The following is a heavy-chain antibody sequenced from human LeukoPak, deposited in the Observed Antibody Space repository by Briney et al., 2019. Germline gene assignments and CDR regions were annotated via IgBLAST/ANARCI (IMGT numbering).Heavy chain of an antibody. D-gene: IGHD1-26*01. CDR3: ARHILRENYYYGMDV. V-gene: IGHV4-59*08. Sequence: PSETLSLTCTVSGGSISSYYWSWIRQPPGKGLEWIGYIYYSGSTNYNPSLKSQVTISVDTSKNQFSLKLSSVTAADTAVYYCARHILRENYYYGMDVWGQGTTVTVSS. CDR2: IYYSGST. J-gene: IGHJ6*02. CDR1: GGSISSYY.